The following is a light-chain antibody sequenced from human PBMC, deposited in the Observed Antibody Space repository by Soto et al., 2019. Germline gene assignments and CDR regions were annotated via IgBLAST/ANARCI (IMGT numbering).Light chain of an antibody. V-gene: IGLV2-14*03. CDR3: SSYTTSSTVI. CDR1: SSDVGDHNY. Sequence: QSALTQPASVSGSPGQSITISCTGTSSDVGDHNYVSWYQQPPGKAPKLMIYAVSNRPSGVSNRFSGSKSGNTASLTISGLQAEDEADYYCSSYTTSSTVIFGGGTQLTVL. J-gene: IGLJ2*01. CDR2: AVS.